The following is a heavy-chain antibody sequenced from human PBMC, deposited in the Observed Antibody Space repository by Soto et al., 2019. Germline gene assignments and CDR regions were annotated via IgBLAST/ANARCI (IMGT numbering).Heavy chain of an antibody. J-gene: IGHJ4*02. D-gene: IGHD3-22*01. Sequence: QVQLVESGGGVVQPGRSLRLSCEGSGFTSSSYVMHWVRQAPGKGLEGVALISFDGSKKNYADSVKGRFTISRDNSKNMMYLQMNSPRPEDTAVYYCARGVFYYYGSSGYSPDYWGQGTLVTVSS. CDR2: ISFDGSKK. V-gene: IGHV3-30-3*01. CDR1: GFTSSSYV. CDR3: ARGVFYYYGSSGYSPDY.